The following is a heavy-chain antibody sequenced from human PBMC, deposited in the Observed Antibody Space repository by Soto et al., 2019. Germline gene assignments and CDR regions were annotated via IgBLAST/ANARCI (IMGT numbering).Heavy chain of an antibody. CDR1: GFTVSSNY. J-gene: IGHJ5*02. Sequence: EVQLVESGGGLIQPRGSLRLSCAASGFTVSSNYMSWVRQAPGKGLEWVSVIYSGGTTYYADSVKGRFTISRDNSKNTLYLQMNSLRAEDTAVYYCARDVYSSGWYATWGQGTLVTVSS. CDR3: ARDVYSSGWYAT. CDR2: IYSGGTT. V-gene: IGHV3-53*01. D-gene: IGHD6-19*01.